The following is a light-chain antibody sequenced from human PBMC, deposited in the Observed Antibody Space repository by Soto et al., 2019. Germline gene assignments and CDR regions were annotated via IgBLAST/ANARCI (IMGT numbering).Light chain of an antibody. Sequence: EIVLTQPPGTLSLSPGESATLSCRASQSVSSSQVAWYQQKPGQAPRLLIYGASSRATGIPDRFSGVGSETDFTLTISRLEPEDFAVYYCQQYATSPHTFGQGTKLEIK. CDR2: GAS. CDR1: QSVSSSQ. V-gene: IGKV3-20*01. CDR3: QQYATSPHT. J-gene: IGKJ2*01.